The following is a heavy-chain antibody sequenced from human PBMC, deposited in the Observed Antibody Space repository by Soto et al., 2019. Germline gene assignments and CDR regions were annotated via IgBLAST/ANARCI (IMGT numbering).Heavy chain of an antibody. CDR3: ARGDGYIFDY. Sequence: QVQLVQSGAEVKKPGASVKVSCKASGYTFISYDINWVRQATGQGLEWMGWMNPNTGDTGYAQKFQGRVTMTRNTSINTANLELSSLRSDDPAVYFCARGDGYIFDYGGQGTLVNVSS. CDR2: MNPNTGDT. D-gene: IGHD5-12*01. CDR1: GYTFISYD. J-gene: IGHJ4*02. V-gene: IGHV1-8*01.